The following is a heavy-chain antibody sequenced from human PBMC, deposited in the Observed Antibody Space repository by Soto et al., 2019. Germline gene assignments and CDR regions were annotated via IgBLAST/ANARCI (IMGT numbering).Heavy chain of an antibody. CDR2: IYYSGIT. Sequence: SETLSLTCAVSGGSISSGGYSWGWIRQPPGKGLEWIANIYYSGITYCNPSLKSRVAISVDTSKNQFSLKLSSVSAADTAIYYCARSNSGYYKWFDPWGQGTLVTVSS. CDR1: GGSISSGGYS. CDR3: ARSNSGYYKWFDP. J-gene: IGHJ5*02. V-gene: IGHV4-39*01. D-gene: IGHD3-22*01.